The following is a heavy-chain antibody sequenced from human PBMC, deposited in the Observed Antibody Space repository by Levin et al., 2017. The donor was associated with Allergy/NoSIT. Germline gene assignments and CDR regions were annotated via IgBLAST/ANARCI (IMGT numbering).Heavy chain of an antibody. V-gene: IGHV2-5*02. CDR2: IFWDDDK. CDR1: GFSLSTSGVG. CDR3: ARYDYGDYVNWFDP. J-gene: IGHJ5*02. Sequence: SGPTLVKPTQTLTLTCTFSGFSLSTSGVGVGWIRQPPGKALEWLALIFWDDDKRYSPSLKSRRIITKDTSKNQVVLTMTSMDPVDTATYYCARYDYGDYVNWFDPWGQGTLVTVSS. D-gene: IGHD4-17*01.